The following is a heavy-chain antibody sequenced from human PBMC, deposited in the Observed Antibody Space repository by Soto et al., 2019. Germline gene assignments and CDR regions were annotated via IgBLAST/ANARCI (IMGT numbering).Heavy chain of an antibody. D-gene: IGHD2-2*02. V-gene: IGHV4-30-4*01. J-gene: IGHJ5*02. Sequence: PSETLSLTCTVTGDSVNSYYWSWLRQPPGKGLEWIGYNYYSGSTYYNPSLGSRVTISIDTSRNQFSLKLSSVTAADTAVYYCARESVPAYIHHTWFDPWGQGTLVTVSS. CDR2: NYYSGST. CDR3: ARESVPAYIHHTWFDP. CDR1: GDSVNSYY.